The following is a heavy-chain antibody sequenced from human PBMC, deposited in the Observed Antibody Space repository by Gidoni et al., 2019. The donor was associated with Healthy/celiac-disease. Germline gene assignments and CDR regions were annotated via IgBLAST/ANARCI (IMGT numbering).Heavy chain of an antibody. CDR1: GFTCSSYS. J-gene: IGHJ4*02. CDR2: ISSSSSYI. CDR3: ARESVVATTKFFDY. V-gene: IGHV3-21*01. D-gene: IGHD5-12*01. Sequence: EVQLVESGGGLVKRGGCLRLSCAASGFTCSSYSMHCVRQAPGKGLEWVSSISSSSSYIYYADSVTGRFTNSRDKAKNSLYLQMNSLRAEYTAVYYCARESVVATTKFFDYWGQGTLVTVSS.